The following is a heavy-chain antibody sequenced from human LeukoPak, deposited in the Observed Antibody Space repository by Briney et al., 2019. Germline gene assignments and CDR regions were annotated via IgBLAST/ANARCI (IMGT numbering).Heavy chain of an antibody. D-gene: IGHD3-22*01. CDR3: ARGPDSSGYYYFDF. J-gene: IGHJ4*02. V-gene: IGHV4-4*02. Sequence: SETLSLTCAVSGGSISSSNWWSWVRQPPGKGPEWIGEIYHSGSTYFNPSLKSRVTISVDTSKNQFSLKLSSVTAADTAVYYCARGPDSSGYYYFDFWGQGTLVTVSS. CDR1: GGSISSSNW. CDR2: IYHSGST.